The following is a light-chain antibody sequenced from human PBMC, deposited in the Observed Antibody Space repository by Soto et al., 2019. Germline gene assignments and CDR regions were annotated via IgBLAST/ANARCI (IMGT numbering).Light chain of an antibody. J-gene: IGLJ1*01. Sequence: QSALTQPPSASGSPGQSVTISCTGTSSDVGSYNYVSWYQQNPGKAPKLIIYEVSKRPPGVPDRFSGSKFGNTASLSVSGLQAEDDGDYYCSSYAGSNIYVFGTGTKLTVL. CDR1: SSDVGSYNY. CDR2: EVS. CDR3: SSYAGSNIYV. V-gene: IGLV2-8*01.